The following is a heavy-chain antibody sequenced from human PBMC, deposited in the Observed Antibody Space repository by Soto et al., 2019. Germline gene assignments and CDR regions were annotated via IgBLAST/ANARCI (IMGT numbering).Heavy chain of an antibody. CDR1: GFTFGDYA. D-gene: IGHD3-10*01. J-gene: IGHJ5*02. CDR2: IRSKAYGGTT. CDR3: TRAVKGSYYPSRFDP. Sequence: PGGSLRLSCTASGFTFGDYAMSWFRQAPGKGLEWVGFIRSKAYGGTTEYAASVKGRFTISRDDSKSIAYLQMNSLKTEDTAVYYCTRAVKGSYYPSRFDPWGQGTLVTVSS. V-gene: IGHV3-49*03.